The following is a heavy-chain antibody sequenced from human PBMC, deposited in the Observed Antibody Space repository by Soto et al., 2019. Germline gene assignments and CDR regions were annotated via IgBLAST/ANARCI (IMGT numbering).Heavy chain of an antibody. V-gene: IGHV3-72*01. D-gene: IGHD3-10*01. Sequence: GGSLRLSCAASGFTFSDHYMDWVRQAPGKGLEWVGRTRNKANSYTTEYAASVKGRFTISRDDSKNSLYLQMNSLKTEDTAVYYCARDHLITMVREIINWFDPWGQGTLVTVSS. CDR1: GFTFSDHY. J-gene: IGHJ5*02. CDR3: ARDHLITMVREIINWFDP. CDR2: TRNKANSYTT.